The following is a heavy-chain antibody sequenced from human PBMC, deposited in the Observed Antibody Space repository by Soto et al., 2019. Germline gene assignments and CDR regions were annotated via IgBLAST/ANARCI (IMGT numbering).Heavy chain of an antibody. Sequence: QVQLVQSGAEVKKPGSSVKVSCKASGGTFSSYAISWVRQAPGQGLEWMGGIIPIFGTANDAQKFQGRVTITADESTSTADMELSSLRSEDTAVYYCARVAEGHWNDEGGCFAYWGQGPLVTVSS. V-gene: IGHV1-69*12. CDR1: GGTFSSYA. D-gene: IGHD1-1*01. CDR3: ARVAEGHWNDEGGCFAY. CDR2: IIPIFGTA. J-gene: IGHJ4*02.